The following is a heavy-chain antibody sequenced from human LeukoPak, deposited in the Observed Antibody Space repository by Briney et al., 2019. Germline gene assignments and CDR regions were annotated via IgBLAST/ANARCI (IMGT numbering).Heavy chain of an antibody. CDR1: GFTFSSYA. CDR3: AKDPQRGPGIAAAGGGYYFDY. V-gene: IGHV3-23*01. Sequence: TGGSLRLSCAASGFTFSSYAMSWVRQAPGKGLEWVSAISGSGGSTYYADSVKGRFTISRDNSKNTLYLQMNSLRAEDTAVYYCAKDPQRGPGIAAAGGGYYFDYWGQGTLVTVSS. J-gene: IGHJ4*02. CDR2: ISGSGGST. D-gene: IGHD6-13*01.